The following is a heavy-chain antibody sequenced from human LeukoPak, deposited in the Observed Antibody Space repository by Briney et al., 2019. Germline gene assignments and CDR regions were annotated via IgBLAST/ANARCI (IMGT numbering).Heavy chain of an antibody. CDR3: ARVTYSGSYYWFDY. CDR1: GGSISSYY. D-gene: IGHD1-26*01. CDR2: IYYSGST. J-gene: IGHJ4*02. Sequence: PSETLSLTCTVSGGSISSYYWSWIRQPPGKGLEWIGYIYYSGSTSYNPSLKSRVTISVDTSKSQFSLKLSSVTAADTAIYYCARVTYSGSYYWFDYWGQGTLVTVSS. V-gene: IGHV4-59*01.